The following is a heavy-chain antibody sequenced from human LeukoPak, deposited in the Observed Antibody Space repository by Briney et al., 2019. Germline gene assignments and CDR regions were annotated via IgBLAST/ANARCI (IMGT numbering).Heavy chain of an antibody. V-gene: IGHV1-69*04. J-gene: IGHJ5*02. CDR3: ARDLMATIVGEFVNWFDP. D-gene: IGHD5-24*01. CDR2: IIPILGIA. Sequence: SVKVSCKASGGTFSSYAISWVRQVPGQGLEWMGRIIPILGIANYAQKFQGRVTITADKSTSTAYMELSSLRSEDTAVYYCARDLMATIVGEFVNWFDPWGQGTLVTVSS. CDR1: GGTFSSYA.